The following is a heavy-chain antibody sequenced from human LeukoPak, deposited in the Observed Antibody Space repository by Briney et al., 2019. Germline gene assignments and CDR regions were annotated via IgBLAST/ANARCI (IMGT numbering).Heavy chain of an antibody. CDR3: ARATLGYSSGWYYFDY. D-gene: IGHD6-13*01. CDR1: GGSISSHY. J-gene: IGHJ4*02. V-gene: IGHV4-59*11. Sequence: SETLSLTCTVSGGSISSHYWSWIRQPPGKGLEWIGYIYYSGSTNYNPSLKSRVTISVDTSKNQFSLKLSSVTAADTAVYYCARATLGYSSGWYYFDYWGQGTLVTVSS. CDR2: IYYSGST.